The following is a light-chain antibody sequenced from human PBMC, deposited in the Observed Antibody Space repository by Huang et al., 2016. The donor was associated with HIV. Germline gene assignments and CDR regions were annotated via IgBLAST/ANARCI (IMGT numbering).Light chain of an antibody. Sequence: IVLTQSPPTLSIYPGERVTLSCRASQSVGDYVAWYQQKPGQAPRLLIYDASQRASGVSARFSGSGSGTEFILTISSLEPEDYAVYYCQQRSKWLSFGGGNKVEIK. CDR2: DAS. CDR1: QSVGDY. J-gene: IGKJ4*01. CDR3: QQRSKWLS. V-gene: IGKV3-11*01.